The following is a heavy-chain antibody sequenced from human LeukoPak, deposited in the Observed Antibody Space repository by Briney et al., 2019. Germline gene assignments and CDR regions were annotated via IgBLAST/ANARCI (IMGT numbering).Heavy chain of an antibody. CDR3: AKSQYYYDSSGYYLLYYYYMDV. D-gene: IGHD3-22*01. Sequence: GGSLRLSCAASGFTFSSYAMSWVRQAPGKGLEWVSAISGSGGSTYYADSVKGRFTISRDNSKNTLYLQMNSLRAEDTAVYYCAKSQYYYDSSGYYLLYYYYMDVWGKGTTVTVSS. CDR2: ISGSGGST. CDR1: GFTFSSYA. J-gene: IGHJ6*03. V-gene: IGHV3-23*01.